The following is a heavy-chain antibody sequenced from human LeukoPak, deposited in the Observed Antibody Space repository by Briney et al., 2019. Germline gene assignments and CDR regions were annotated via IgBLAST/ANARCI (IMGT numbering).Heavy chain of an antibody. CDR2: ISSSSSYI. CDR3: SCGDCYYNWFDP. J-gene: IGHJ5*02. D-gene: IGHD2-21*01. CDR1: GFTFSSYS. V-gene: IGHV3-21*01. Sequence: GGSLRLSCAASGFTFSSYSMNWVRQAPGKGLEWVSSISSSSSYIYYADSVKGRFTISRDNAKNSLYLQMNSLRAEDTAVYYCSCGDCYYNWFDPWGQGTLVTVSS.